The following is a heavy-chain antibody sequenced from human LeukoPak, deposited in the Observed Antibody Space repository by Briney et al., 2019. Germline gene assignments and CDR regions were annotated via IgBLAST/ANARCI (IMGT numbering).Heavy chain of an antibody. D-gene: IGHD5-18*01. J-gene: IGHJ4*02. CDR1: GFTFSSYA. Sequence: GGSLRLSCAASGFTFSSYAMHWVRQAPGKGLEWVAVISYDGSNKYYADSVKGRFTISRDNSKNTLYLQMNSLRAEDTAVCYCARERVVYSYGSRVDYWGQGTLVTVSS. CDR3: ARERVVYSYGSRVDY. V-gene: IGHV3-30-3*01. CDR2: ISYDGSNK.